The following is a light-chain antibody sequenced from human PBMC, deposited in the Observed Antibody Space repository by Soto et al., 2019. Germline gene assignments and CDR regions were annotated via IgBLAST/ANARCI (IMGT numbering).Light chain of an antibody. V-gene: IGKV3-20*01. CDR2: GAS. J-gene: IGKJ4*01. CDR3: QQYGSSPPLT. Sequence: EMVLTQSPGTLSLSPGERATLSCRASQSVSSSYLAWYQQKPGQAPRLLIYGASSRATGIPDRFSGSGSGKDFTLTISSLEPEDFAVYYCQQYGSSPPLTFGGGTKVEIK. CDR1: QSVSSSY.